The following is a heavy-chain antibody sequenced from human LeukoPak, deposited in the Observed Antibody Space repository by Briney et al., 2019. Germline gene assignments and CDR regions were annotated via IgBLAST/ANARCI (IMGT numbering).Heavy chain of an antibody. Sequence: GGSLRLSCAASGFTSRSYWTRWVRQVPGKGLEWVANIKEDGREKYFVDSVKGRFTISRDNAKNSLFLQMNSLRVEDTAVYYCARELPGGFGYWGQGTLVTVSS. J-gene: IGHJ4*02. D-gene: IGHD3-10*01. V-gene: IGHV3-7*05. CDR1: GFTSRSYW. CDR3: ARELPGGFGY. CDR2: IKEDGREK.